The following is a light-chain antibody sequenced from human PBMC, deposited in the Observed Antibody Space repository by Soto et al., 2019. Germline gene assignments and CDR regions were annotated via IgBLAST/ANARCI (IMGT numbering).Light chain of an antibody. Sequence: QSVLTQPASVSGSPGQSITISCTGTSSDVGGYNYVSWYQQHPGKAPKLMIYDVGNRPSGVSNRFSGSKSGNTASLTISGLQAEDEADYYCNSYTSSSTVVFGGGTKVTVL. V-gene: IGLV2-14*03. CDR2: DVG. CDR3: NSYTSSSTVV. CDR1: SSDVGGYNY. J-gene: IGLJ2*01.